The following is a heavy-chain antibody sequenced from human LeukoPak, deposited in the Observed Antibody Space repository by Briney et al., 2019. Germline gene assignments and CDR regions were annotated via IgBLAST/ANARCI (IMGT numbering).Heavy chain of an antibody. Sequence: GGSLRLSCAATGFIFSSHAMHWVRQAPGKGLEYVSAINSNGDSTYHAHSVKGRFTISRDNSKNSLYLQMGSLRAEDMAVYYCAREGQWLDSWGLGTLATVSS. CDR2: INSNGDST. CDR1: GFIFSSHA. V-gene: IGHV3-64*01. J-gene: IGHJ5*01. D-gene: IGHD6-19*01. CDR3: AREGQWLDS.